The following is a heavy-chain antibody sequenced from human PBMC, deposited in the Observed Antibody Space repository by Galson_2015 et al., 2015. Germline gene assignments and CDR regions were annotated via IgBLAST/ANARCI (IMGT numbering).Heavy chain of an antibody. CDR1: GFTFSSYA. V-gene: IGHV3-23*01. CDR2: ISGSGGSI. D-gene: IGHD4-17*01. CDR3: AKGDYGDLYYFDY. J-gene: IGHJ4*02. Sequence: SLRLSCAASGFTFSSYAMSWVRQAPGKGLEWVSAISGSGGSIYYADSVKGRFTISRDNSKNTLYLQMNSLRAEDTAVYYCAKGDYGDLYYFDYWGQGTLVTVSS.